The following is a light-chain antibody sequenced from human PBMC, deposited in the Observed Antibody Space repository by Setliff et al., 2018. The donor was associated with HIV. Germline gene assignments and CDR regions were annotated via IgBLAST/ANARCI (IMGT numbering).Light chain of an antibody. CDR3: CSNTGSNTYV. Sequence: QSVLTQPASVSGSPGQSITISCTGSSSDIGRYNLVSWYQQHTGKAPKRMIYQATKRPSGVSNRFSGSKSCNTASLTISGLQAEDEADYYCCSNTGSNTYVFGTGTNVTVL. CDR1: SSDIGRYNL. CDR2: QAT. V-gene: IGLV2-23*01. J-gene: IGLJ1*01.